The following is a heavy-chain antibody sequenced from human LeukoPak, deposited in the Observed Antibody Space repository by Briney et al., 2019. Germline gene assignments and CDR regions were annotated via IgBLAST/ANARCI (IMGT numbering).Heavy chain of an antibody. D-gene: IGHD1-26*01. CDR3: AKDVGATNDAFDI. CDR2: ISWNSGSI. Sequence: GGSLRLSCAASGFTFDDYAMHWVRQAPGKGLEWVSGISWNSGSIGYADSVKGRFTISRGNAKNSLYLQMNGLRAEDMALYYCAKDVGATNDAFDIWGQGTMVTVSS. V-gene: IGHV3-9*03. J-gene: IGHJ3*02. CDR1: GFTFDDYA.